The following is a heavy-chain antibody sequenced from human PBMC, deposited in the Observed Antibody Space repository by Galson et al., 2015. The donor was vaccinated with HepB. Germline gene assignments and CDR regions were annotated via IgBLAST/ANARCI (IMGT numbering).Heavy chain of an antibody. Sequence: SLRLSCAASGFTFSSYSMNWVRQAPGKGLEWVSSISSSSYIYYADSVKGRFTISRDNAKNSLYLQMNSLRAEDTAVYYCATYHYDSSGYSAYYYGMDVWGQGTTVTVSS. J-gene: IGHJ6*02. CDR1: GFTFSSYS. D-gene: IGHD3-22*01. CDR3: ATYHYDSSGYSAYYYGMDV. CDR2: ISSSSYI. V-gene: IGHV3-21*01.